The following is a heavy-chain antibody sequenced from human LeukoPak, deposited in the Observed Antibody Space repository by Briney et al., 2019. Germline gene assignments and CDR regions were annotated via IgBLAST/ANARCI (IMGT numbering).Heavy chain of an antibody. D-gene: IGHD3-22*01. CDR1: GFTFSSYA. CDR2: ISYDGSNK. V-gene: IGHV3-30-3*01. CDR3: ARDQYYDSSGYGIFDY. Sequence: PGGSLRLSCAASGFTFSSYAMHWVRRAPGKGLEWVAVISYDGSNKYYADSVKGRFTISRDNSKNTLYLQMNSLRAEDTAVYYCARDQYYDSSGYGIFDYWGQGTLVTVSS. J-gene: IGHJ4*02.